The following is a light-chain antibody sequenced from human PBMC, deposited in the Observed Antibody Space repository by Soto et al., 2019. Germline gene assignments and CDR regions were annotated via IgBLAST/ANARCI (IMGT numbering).Light chain of an antibody. CDR2: EVS. Sequence: QSALTQPASVSGSPGQSITISCTGTSSDGGGYNYVSWYQQHPGKAPKLMIYEVSNRPSGVSNRFSGSKSGNTASLTISGLQAEDEADYYFSSYTSSSPLDVFGPGTKLTVL. V-gene: IGLV2-14*01. CDR3: SSYTSSSPLDV. CDR1: SSDGGGYNY. J-gene: IGLJ1*01.